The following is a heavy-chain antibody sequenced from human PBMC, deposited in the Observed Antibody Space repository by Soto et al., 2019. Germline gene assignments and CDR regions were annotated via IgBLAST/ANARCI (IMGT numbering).Heavy chain of an antibody. CDR3: ARDVGDFWSGFRVDP. CDR1: GFTFSSYS. V-gene: IGHV3-21*01. Sequence: GGSLRLSCAASGFTFSSYSMNWVRQAPGKGLEWVSSISSSSYIYYADSVKGRFTISRDNAKNSLYLQMNSLRAEDTAVYYCARDVGDFWSGFRVDPWGQGTLVTVSS. CDR2: ISSSSYI. D-gene: IGHD3-3*01. J-gene: IGHJ5*02.